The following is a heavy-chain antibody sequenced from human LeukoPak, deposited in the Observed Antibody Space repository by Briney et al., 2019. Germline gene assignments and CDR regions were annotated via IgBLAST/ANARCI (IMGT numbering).Heavy chain of an antibody. CDR3: ARDAAISID. D-gene: IGHD3-9*01. J-gene: IGHJ4*02. V-gene: IGHV3-21*01. CDR1: GFTFNTYT. CDR2: ISSGTSYI. Sequence: PGGSLRLSCAASGFTFNTYTMNWVRQAPGKGLEWVSSISSGTSYIYYADSVKGRFTISRDNAKNSLYLQMNSLRAEDTAVYYCARDAAISIDWGQGTLVTVSS.